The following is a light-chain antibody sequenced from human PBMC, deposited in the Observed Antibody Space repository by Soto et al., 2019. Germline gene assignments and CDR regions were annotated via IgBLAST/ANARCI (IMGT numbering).Light chain of an antibody. Sequence: DIQMTQSPSSLSASVGDRVTINCRASQSISSYLNWYQQKPGKAPKLLIYAASSLQSGVPSRFSGSGSGTDFTLTISSLQPEDFATYYCQQSYSTPRTFGQGTKV. CDR1: QSISSY. CDR2: AAS. J-gene: IGKJ1*01. CDR3: QQSYSTPRT. V-gene: IGKV1-39*01.